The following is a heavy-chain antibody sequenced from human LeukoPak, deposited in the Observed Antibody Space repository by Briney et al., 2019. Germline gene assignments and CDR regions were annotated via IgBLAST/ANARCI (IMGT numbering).Heavy chain of an antibody. V-gene: IGHV1-8*01. CDR3: ARGRGSYYYDSSASWFDP. CDR1: GYTFTRYD. CDR2: MNPNSGNT. Sequence: RASVKVSCKASGYTFTRYDINWVRQAPGQGREWMGWMNPNSGNTGYAQKFQGRVTMTRNTSISTAYMEVSSLRSEDTAVYYCARGRGSYYYDSSASWFDPWGQGTLVTVSS. J-gene: IGHJ5*02. D-gene: IGHD3-22*01.